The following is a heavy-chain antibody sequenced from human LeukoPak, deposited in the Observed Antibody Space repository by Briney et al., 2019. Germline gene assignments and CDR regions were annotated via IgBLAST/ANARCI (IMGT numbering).Heavy chain of an antibody. CDR3: ARRGTYYYDSSGYYAFDI. J-gene: IGHJ3*02. V-gene: IGHV4-59*08. CDR2: IYYSGST. CDR1: GGSISSYY. Sequence: SETLSLTCTVSGGSISSYYWSWIRQPPGKGLEWIGYIYYSGSTNYNPSFKSRVTISVDTSKNQFSLKLSSVTAADTAVYYCARRGTYYYDSSGYYAFDIWGQGTMVTVSS. D-gene: IGHD3-22*01.